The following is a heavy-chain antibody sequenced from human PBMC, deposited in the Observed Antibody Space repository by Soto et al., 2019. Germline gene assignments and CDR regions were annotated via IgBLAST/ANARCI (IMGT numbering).Heavy chain of an antibody. Sequence: GGSLRLSCAASGFTFSSYAMSWVRQAPGKGLEWVSAISGSGGSTYYADSVKGRFTISRDNSKNTLYLQMNSLRAEDTAVYYCAKDHCGGDCYSFRESSRKDWYFDLWGRGTLVTVSS. D-gene: IGHD2-21*02. V-gene: IGHV3-23*01. J-gene: IGHJ2*01. CDR2: ISGSGGST. CDR3: AKDHCGGDCYSFRESSRKDWYFDL. CDR1: GFTFSSYA.